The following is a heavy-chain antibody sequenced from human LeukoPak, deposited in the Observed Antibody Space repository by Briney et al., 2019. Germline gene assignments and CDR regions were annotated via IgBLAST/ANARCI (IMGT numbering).Heavy chain of an antibody. CDR1: GLTVITPY. Sequence: GGSLPLSCSASGLTVITPYMSWVRQPPGKGLECVSVIFFGGNTYYADSVKGRITISIHNSENKIYLQMDMLRPEDTAVYYCARGGYNGHDPYYFDSWGQGSLVTVSS. CDR2: IFFGGNT. CDR3: ARGGYNGHDPYYFDS. D-gene: IGHD5-12*01. J-gene: IGHJ4*02. V-gene: IGHV3-53*04.